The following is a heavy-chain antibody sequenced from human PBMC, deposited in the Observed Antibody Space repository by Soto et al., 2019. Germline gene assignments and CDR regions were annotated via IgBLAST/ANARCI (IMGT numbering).Heavy chain of an antibody. Sequence: QVQLVQSGAEVKKPGASVKVSCKASGYTFTNYYIHWVRQAPGQGLEWMGIINPSGGSTSYTQKFQGRVTMIRDASTSTVYMELSSLRSEYTAVYYCARVSGSYSPFDYWGQGTLVTVSS. J-gene: IGHJ4*02. CDR3: ARVSGSYSPFDY. D-gene: IGHD1-26*01. V-gene: IGHV1-46*01. CDR1: GYTFTNYY. CDR2: INPSGGST.